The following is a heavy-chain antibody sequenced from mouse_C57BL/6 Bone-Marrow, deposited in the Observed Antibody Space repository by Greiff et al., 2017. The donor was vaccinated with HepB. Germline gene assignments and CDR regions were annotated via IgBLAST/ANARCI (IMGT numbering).Heavy chain of an antibody. Sequence: QVQLQQSGPGLVQPSQSLSITCTVSGFSLTSYGVHWVRQSPGKGLEWLGVIWRGGSTDYNAAFMSRLSITKDNSKSQVFFKMNSLQADDTAIYYCAKNHYYYGSYVYAMDYWGQGTSVTVSS. CDR2: IWRGGST. D-gene: IGHD1-1*01. CDR3: AKNHYYYGSYVYAMDY. J-gene: IGHJ4*01. V-gene: IGHV2-5*01. CDR1: GFSLTSYG.